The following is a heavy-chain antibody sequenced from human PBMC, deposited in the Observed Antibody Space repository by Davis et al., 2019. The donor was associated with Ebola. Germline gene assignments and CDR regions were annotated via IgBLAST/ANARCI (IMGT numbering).Heavy chain of an antibody. D-gene: IGHD3-22*01. CDR3: ARASYYDSSGYSTYYGMDV. CDR2: IYYSGST. Sequence: MPSETLSLTCTVSGGSVSSGSYYWSWIRQPPGKGLEWIGYIYYSGSTNYNPSLKCRVTISVDTSKNQFSLKLSSVTAADTAVYYCARASYYDSSGYSTYYGMDVWGKGTTVTVSS. J-gene: IGHJ6*04. CDR1: GGSVSSGSYY. V-gene: IGHV4-61*01.